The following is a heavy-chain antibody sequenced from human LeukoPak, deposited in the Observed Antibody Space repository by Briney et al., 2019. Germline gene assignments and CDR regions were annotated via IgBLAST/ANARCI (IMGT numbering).Heavy chain of an antibody. Sequence: GGSLRLSCAASGFTFSDYYMSWIRQAPGKGLEWVSYISSSGSTIYYADSVKGRFTISRDNAKNSLYLQMNSLRAEDTAVYYCARLRIPGIAVAGTVSGYFDYWGQGTLVTVSS. CDR2: ISSSGSTI. CDR1: GFTFSDYY. J-gene: IGHJ4*02. V-gene: IGHV3-11*01. D-gene: IGHD6-19*01. CDR3: ARLRIPGIAVAGTVSGYFDY.